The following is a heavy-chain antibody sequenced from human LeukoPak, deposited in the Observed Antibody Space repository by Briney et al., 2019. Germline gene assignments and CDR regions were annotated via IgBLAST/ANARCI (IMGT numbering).Heavy chain of an antibody. Sequence: GGSLRLSCAASGFTFSSYSMNWVRQAPGKGLEWVASIEEDGSEKQYVDSVRGRFTISRDSAKNSLYLQMNSLRAEDTAVYYCARDQWRLFDYWGQGTLVTVSS. V-gene: IGHV3-7*04. CDR3: ARDQWRLFDY. J-gene: IGHJ4*02. CDR1: GFTFSSYS. D-gene: IGHD2-21*02. CDR2: IEEDGSEK.